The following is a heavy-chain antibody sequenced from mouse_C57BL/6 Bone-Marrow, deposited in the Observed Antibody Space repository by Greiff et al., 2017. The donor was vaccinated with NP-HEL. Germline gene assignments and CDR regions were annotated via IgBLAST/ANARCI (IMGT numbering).Heavy chain of an antibody. D-gene: IGHD1-1*01. CDR3: ARGSDYGDYYAMDY. Sequence: EVKLVESGGGLVKPGGSLKLSCAASGFTFSSYAMSWVRQTPEQRLEWVATISDGGSYTYYPDNVKGRFTISRDNAKNKLYLQMSHLKSEDTAMYYGARGSDYGDYYAMDYWGQGTSVTVSS. J-gene: IGHJ4*01. CDR2: ISDGGSYT. V-gene: IGHV5-4*03. CDR1: GFTFSSYA.